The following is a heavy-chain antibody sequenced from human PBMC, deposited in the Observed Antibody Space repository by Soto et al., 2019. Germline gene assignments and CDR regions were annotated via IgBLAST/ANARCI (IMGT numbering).Heavy chain of an antibody. CDR3: ARGARYSSGFGSTFDY. V-gene: IGHV3-30-3*01. J-gene: IGHJ4*02. CDR1: GFTFSSYA. CDR2: ISYDGSNK. Sequence: QVQLVESGGGVVQPGRSLRLSCAASGFTFSSYAMHWVRQAPGKGLEWVAVISYDGSNKYYADSVKGRFTISRDNSKNTLYLQMNSLRAEDTAVYYCARGARYSSGFGSTFDYWGRGTLVTVSS. D-gene: IGHD6-19*01.